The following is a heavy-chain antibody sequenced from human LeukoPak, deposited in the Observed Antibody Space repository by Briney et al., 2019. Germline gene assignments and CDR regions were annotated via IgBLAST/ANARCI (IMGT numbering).Heavy chain of an antibody. Sequence: PGGSLRLSCAASGFTFSSYAMHWVRQAPGKGLEWVAVISYDGSNKYYADSVKGRFTISRDNSKNTLYLQMNSLRAEDTAVYYCARDVKVTTFYYYYGMDVWGQGTTVTVSS. CDR3: ARDVKVTTFYYYYGMDV. V-gene: IGHV3-30-3*01. CDR1: GFTFSSYA. D-gene: IGHD4-17*01. J-gene: IGHJ6*02. CDR2: ISYDGSNK.